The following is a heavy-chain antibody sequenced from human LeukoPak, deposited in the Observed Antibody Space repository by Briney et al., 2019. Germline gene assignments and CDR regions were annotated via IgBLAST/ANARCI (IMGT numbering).Heavy chain of an antibody. CDR3: AKRRDYFDY. CDR1: GFTVSSNY. J-gene: IGHJ4*02. CDR2: ISGSGGST. Sequence: GGSLRLSCAASGFTVSSNYMSWVRQAPGKGLEWVSAISGSGGSTYYADSVKGRFTISRDNSKNTLYLQMNSLRAEDTAVYYCAKRRDYFDYWGQGTLVTVSS. D-gene: IGHD3-10*01. V-gene: IGHV3-23*01.